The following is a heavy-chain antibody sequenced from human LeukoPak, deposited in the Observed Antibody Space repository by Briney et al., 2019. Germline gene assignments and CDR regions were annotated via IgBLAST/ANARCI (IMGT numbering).Heavy chain of an antibody. V-gene: IGHV4-39*01. CDR2: IYYSGST. CDR3: ASGSYYYGSGSSKLFDY. D-gene: IGHD3-10*01. CDR1: GGSISSSSYY. Sequence: SETLSLTCTVSGGSISSSSYYWGWIRQPPGKGLEWIGSIYYSGSTYYNPSLKSRVTISVDTSKNQFSLKLSSVTAADTAVYYCASGSYYYGSGSSKLFDYWGQGTLVTVSS. J-gene: IGHJ4*02.